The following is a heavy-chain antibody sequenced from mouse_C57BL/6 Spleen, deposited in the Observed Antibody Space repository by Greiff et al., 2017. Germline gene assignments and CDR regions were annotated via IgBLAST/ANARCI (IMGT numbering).Heavy chain of an antibody. Sequence: QVQLKQPGAELVKPGASVKLSCQASGYTFTSYWMQWVKQRPGQGLEWVGEIDPSDSYTNYNQKFKGKATLTVEQSSSTAYMTLSSLASEDSAVYYCARLQTGTDYWGQGTTLTVSS. CDR2: IDPSDSYT. CDR3: ARLQTGTDY. CDR1: GYTFTSYW. V-gene: IGHV1-50*01. J-gene: IGHJ2*01. D-gene: IGHD4-1*01.